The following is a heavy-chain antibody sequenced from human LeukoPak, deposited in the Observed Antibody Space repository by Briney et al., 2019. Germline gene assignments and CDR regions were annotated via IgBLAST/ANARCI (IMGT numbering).Heavy chain of an antibody. CDR2: IYHTGSN. D-gene: IGHD6-13*01. CDR1: GGSFSGYY. CDR3: ARAKYTNSWYAVDI. J-gene: IGHJ3*02. V-gene: IGHV4-59*08. Sequence: SETLSLTCAVYGGSFSGYYWSWIRQPPGKGLEWIGYIYHTGSNNYSPSLKSRVTMYVDTSKNQLSLKLSSVTAADTAMYYCARAKYTNSWYAVDIWGQGTMVTVSS.